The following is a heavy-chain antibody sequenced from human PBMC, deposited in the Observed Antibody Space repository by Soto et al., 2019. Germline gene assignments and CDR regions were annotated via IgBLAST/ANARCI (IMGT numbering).Heavy chain of an antibody. V-gene: IGHV4-39*01. CDR3: ARRVTIFGVVNTYYFDY. CDR2: IYYSGST. J-gene: IGHJ4*02. D-gene: IGHD3-3*01. CDR1: GGSISSSSYY. Sequence: SETLSLTCTVSGGSISSSSYYWGWIRQPPGKGLEWIGSIYYSGSTYYNPSLKSRVTISVDTSKNQFSLKLSSVTAADTAVYYCARRVTIFGVVNTYYFDYWGQGTLVTVSS.